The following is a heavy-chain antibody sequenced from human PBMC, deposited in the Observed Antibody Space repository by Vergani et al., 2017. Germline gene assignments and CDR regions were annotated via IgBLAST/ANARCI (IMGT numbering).Heavy chain of an antibody. CDR3: ARELPSYYYYYGMDV. Sequence: EVQLVESGGGLFKPGGSLRLSCAASGSTLSTYSMNWVRQAPGKGLEWVSPFSISSSYIYYADSVKGRFTISRDNAKNSLYLQMKSLRAEDTAVYYCARELPSYYYYYGMDVWGQGTTVTVSS. CDR2: FSISSSYI. J-gene: IGHJ6*02. V-gene: IGHV3-21*01. CDR1: GSTLSTYS. D-gene: IGHD1-26*01.